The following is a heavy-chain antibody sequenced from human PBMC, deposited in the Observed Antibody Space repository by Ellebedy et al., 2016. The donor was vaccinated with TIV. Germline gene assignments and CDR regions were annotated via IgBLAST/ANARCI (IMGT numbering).Heavy chain of an antibody. CDR3: AKHSAPYSSGRVTYFDY. J-gene: IGHJ4*02. CDR2: ISYDGSNK. CDR1: GFTFRTYG. D-gene: IGHD6-19*01. V-gene: IGHV3-30*18. Sequence: GESLKISXAASGFTFRTYGMHWVRQAPGKGLEWVAAISYDGSNKNYADSVKGRFTISRDNSKNTLYLQMNSLRAEDTAVYYCAKHSAPYSSGRVTYFDYWGQGTLVTVSS.